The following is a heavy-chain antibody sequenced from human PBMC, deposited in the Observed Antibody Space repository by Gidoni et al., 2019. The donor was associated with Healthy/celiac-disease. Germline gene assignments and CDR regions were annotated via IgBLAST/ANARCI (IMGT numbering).Heavy chain of an antibody. CDR1: GGSISSYY. Sequence: QVQLQESGPGLGKPSETLSLNCTVSGGSISSYYWSCIRQPPGTGLEWIGYIYYSGSTNYNPSLKSRVTISVDTSKNQFSLKLSSVTAADTAVYYCARGPVAGNPDFDYWGQGTLVTVSS. D-gene: IGHD6-19*01. CDR2: IYYSGST. J-gene: IGHJ4*02. V-gene: IGHV4-59*01. CDR3: ARGPVAGNPDFDY.